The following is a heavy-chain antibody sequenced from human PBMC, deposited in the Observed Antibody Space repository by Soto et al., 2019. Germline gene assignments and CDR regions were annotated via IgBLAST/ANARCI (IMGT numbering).Heavy chain of an antibody. CDR1: GFTFSSYW. J-gene: IGHJ4*02. CDR2: IKQEGSEK. Sequence: EVQLVESGGGLVQPGGSLRLSCAASGFTFSSYWMSWVRQAPGKGLEWVANIKQEGSEKYYVDAVKGRFTISRDNAKNSLYLQMNSRRAEDTAVYYCARVLTGAFDYWGQGTLVTVSS. D-gene: IGHD3-9*01. CDR3: ARVLTGAFDY. V-gene: IGHV3-7*01.